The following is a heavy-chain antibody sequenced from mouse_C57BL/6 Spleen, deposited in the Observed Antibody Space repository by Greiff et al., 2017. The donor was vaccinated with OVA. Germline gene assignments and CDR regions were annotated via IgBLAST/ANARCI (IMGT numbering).Heavy chain of an antibody. V-gene: IGHV1-18*01. D-gene: IGHD2-3*01. Sequence: VQLQQSGPELVKPGASVKIPCKASGYTFTDYNMDWVKQSHGTSLEWIGDINPNNGGTIYNQKFKGKATLTVDKSSSTAYMELRSLTSEDTAVYDGAKGGGYYDWYFDVWGTGTTVTVSS. CDR2: INPNNGGT. CDR1: GYTFTDYN. J-gene: IGHJ1*03. CDR3: AKGGGYYDWYFDV.